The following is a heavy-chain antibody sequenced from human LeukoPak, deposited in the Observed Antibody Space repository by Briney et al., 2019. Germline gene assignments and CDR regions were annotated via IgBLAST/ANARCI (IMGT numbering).Heavy chain of an antibody. J-gene: IGHJ5*02. V-gene: IGHV3-74*01. CDR1: GFTFSSHW. D-gene: IGHD3-10*01. CDR3: TRGRGPYGWFDP. Sequence: PGGSLRLSCAASGFTFSSHWMHWVRQAPGKGLVWVSRINSDGSSISYADSVKGRFTISRDDVKNTLYLQMNSLRAEDTAVYYCTRGRGPYGWFDPWGQGTLVTVSS. CDR2: INSDGSSI.